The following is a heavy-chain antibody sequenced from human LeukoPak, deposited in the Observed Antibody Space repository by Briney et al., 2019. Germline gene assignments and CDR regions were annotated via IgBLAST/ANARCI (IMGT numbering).Heavy chain of an antibody. Sequence: SETLSLTCTVSGGSISSYYWSWIRQPPGKGLEWIGYIYYSGSTNYNPSLKSRVTISVDTSKNQFSLKLSSVTAADTAVYHCAREDSSGWYWFDPWGQGTLVTVSS. J-gene: IGHJ5*02. CDR3: AREDSSGWYWFDP. V-gene: IGHV4-59*01. CDR1: GGSISSYY. CDR2: IYYSGST. D-gene: IGHD6-19*01.